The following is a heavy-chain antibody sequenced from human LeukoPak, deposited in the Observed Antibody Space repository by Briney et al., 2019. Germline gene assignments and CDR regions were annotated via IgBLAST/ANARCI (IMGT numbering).Heavy chain of an antibody. CDR1: GITFSSYA. Sequence: PGGSLRLSCTASGITFSSYAMAWVRQAPGKGLEGVSTISGTGGTTYYAVSVKGRFPISRDNSKNTLYLQMNGLRAEDTAVYYCAKDVSDCGGDCYSNFWGQGTLLTVSS. CDR3: AKDVSDCGGDCYSNF. D-gene: IGHD2-21*02. J-gene: IGHJ4*02. CDR2: ISGTGGTT. V-gene: IGHV3-23*01.